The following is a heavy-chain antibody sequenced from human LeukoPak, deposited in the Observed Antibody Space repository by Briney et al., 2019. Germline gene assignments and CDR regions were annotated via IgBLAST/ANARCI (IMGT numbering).Heavy chain of an antibody. D-gene: IGHD3-10*01. Sequence: SETLSLTCTVSGGSISPYYWSWIRQPPGKGLEWIGYVYYNGSTNYNPSLKSRVTISVDTSKSQFSLKLTSVTAADTAVYYCARGGGSGRGNWFDPWGQGSLVIVSS. CDR1: GGSISPYY. CDR2: VYYNGST. CDR3: ARGGGSGRGNWFDP. J-gene: IGHJ5*02. V-gene: IGHV4-59*01.